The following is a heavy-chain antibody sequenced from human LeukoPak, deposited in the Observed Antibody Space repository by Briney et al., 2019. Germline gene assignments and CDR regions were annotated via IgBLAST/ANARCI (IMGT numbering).Heavy chain of an antibody. J-gene: IGHJ4*02. CDR3: AKDPVIYHGGSGWHCFDY. CDR2: IGGDGVRT. V-gene: IGHV3-23*01. CDR1: GFSFRDYA. D-gene: IGHD6-19*01. Sequence: PGGSLRLSWAASGFSFRDYAMSWVRQAPGKGLEWVSLIGGDGVRTYYADSVKGRFTISRYNSKNTLYLQMNSLRAEDTAVYYCAKDPVIYHGGSGWHCFDYWGQGTLVTVSS.